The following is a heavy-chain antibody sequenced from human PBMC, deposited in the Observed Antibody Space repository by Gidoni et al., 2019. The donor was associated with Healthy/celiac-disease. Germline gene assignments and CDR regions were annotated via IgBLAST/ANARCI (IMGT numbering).Heavy chain of an antibody. CDR2: ISSSSSYI. CDR1: GFTFSSYS. D-gene: IGHD3-22*01. Sequence: EVQLVESGGGLVTPGGSLRLSCAASGFTFSSYSMNWVRQAPGKGLEWVSSISSSSSYIYYADSVKGRFTISRDNAKNSLYLQMNSLRAEDTAVYYCARVISGYCDYWGQGTLVTVSS. J-gene: IGHJ4*02. V-gene: IGHV3-21*01. CDR3: ARVISGYCDY.